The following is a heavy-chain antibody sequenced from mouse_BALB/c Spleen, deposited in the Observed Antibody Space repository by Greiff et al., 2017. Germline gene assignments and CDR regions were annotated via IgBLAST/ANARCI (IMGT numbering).Heavy chain of an antibody. Sequence: EVMLVESGGGLVQPGGSLKLSCAASGFTFSSYGMSWVRQTPDKRLELVATINSNGGSTYYPDSVKGRFTISRDNAKNTLYLQMSSLKSEDTAMYYCARELGRGFDYWGQGTTLTVSS. V-gene: IGHV5-6-3*01. CDR2: INSNGGST. D-gene: IGHD4-1*01. CDR1: GFTFSSYG. J-gene: IGHJ2*01. CDR3: ARELGRGFDY.